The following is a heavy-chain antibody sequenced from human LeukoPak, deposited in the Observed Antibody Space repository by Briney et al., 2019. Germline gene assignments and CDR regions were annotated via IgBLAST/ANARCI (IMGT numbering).Heavy chain of an antibody. CDR1: GGSLRSSGHW. V-gene: IGHV4-39*07. Sequence: SETLSLTCTVSGGSLRSSGHWWVWIRQPPGKGLEWIGSIHYSGKVYYNPSLKSRGTTSVDTSTDQFSLKLSSVTAADTAVYYCARATFADYWGQGTLVTVSS. CDR2: IHYSGKV. J-gene: IGHJ4*02. CDR3: ARATFADY.